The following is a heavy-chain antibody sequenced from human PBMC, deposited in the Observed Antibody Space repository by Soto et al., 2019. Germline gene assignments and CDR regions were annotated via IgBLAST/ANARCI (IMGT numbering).Heavy chain of an antibody. J-gene: IGHJ5*02. D-gene: IGHD2-15*01. V-gene: IGHV4-61*01. Sequence: PSETLSLTCTVSGGSVSSGNYYWSWIRQPPGKGLEWIGFIYYTGSTSYNPSLKSRVTISMDTSKNQLSLKLTSVTAADTAVYYCASALYCSGGSCSIDPWGQGALVTVSS. CDR3: ASALYCSGGSCSIDP. CDR2: IYYTGST. CDR1: GGSVSSGNYY.